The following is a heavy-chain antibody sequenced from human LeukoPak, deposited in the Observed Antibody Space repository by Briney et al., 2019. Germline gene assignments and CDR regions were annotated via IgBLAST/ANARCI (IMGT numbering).Heavy chain of an antibody. CDR3: ARPSSGSYNIKI. J-gene: IGHJ4*02. CDR1: GYTFTSYY. Sequence: ASVKVSCKASGYTFTSYYMHWVRQAPGQGLEWMGIINPSGGSTSYAQKFQGRVTMTRDTSTSTVYLQWSSLKASDTAMYFCARPSSGSYNIKIWGQGTLVTVSS. CDR2: INPSGGST. V-gene: IGHV1-46*01. D-gene: IGHD1-26*01.